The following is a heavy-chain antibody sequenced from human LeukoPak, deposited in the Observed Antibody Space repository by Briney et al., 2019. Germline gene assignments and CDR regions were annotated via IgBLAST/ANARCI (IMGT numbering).Heavy chain of an antibody. CDR1: GFTFSSYE. D-gene: IGHD3-9*01. V-gene: IGHV3-48*03. J-gene: IGHJ6*04. CDR2: ISSSGSTI. Sequence: GGSLRLSCAASGFTFSSYEMNWVRQAPGKGLEWVSYISSSGSTIYYADSVKGRFTISRDNAKNSLYLQMNSLRAEDTAVYYCARDTHRYFDWLKTSYYYGMDVWSKGTTVTVSS. CDR3: ARDTHRYFDWLKTSYYYGMDV.